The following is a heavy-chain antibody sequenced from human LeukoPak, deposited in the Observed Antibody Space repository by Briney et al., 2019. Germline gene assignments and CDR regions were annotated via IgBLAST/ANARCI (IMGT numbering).Heavy chain of an antibody. Sequence: AGGSLRLSCAASGFTFSSYAMSWVRQAPGKGLEWVSAISGSGGGGSTYYADSVKGRFTISRDNSKNALYLQMSSLRAEDTAAYYCARDPATISGVLAPAYYYGMDVWGQGTTVTVSS. J-gene: IGHJ6*02. CDR1: GFTFSSYA. D-gene: IGHD3-3*01. CDR2: ISGSGGGGST. CDR3: ARDPATISGVLAPAYYYGMDV. V-gene: IGHV3-23*01.